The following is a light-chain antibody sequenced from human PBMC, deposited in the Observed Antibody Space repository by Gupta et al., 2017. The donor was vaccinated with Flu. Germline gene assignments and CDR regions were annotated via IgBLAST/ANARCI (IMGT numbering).Light chain of an antibody. Sequence: EILLPPYPSSLSASVGDRVTITCQASQDISNYLNWYQQKQGKPPKRLIYDASKVETGVPSRFSGSGSGTEFTLTISRRQPEDVATYYCQHEDNSPFTFGHGTKVDIK. V-gene: IGKV1-33*01. CDR3: QHEDNSPFT. CDR2: DAS. CDR1: QDISNY. J-gene: IGKJ3*01.